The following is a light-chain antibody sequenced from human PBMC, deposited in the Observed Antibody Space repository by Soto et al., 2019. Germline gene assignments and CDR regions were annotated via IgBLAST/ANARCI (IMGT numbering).Light chain of an antibody. CDR2: AAS. V-gene: IGKV1-39*01. Sequence: DIQMTQSPSSLSASVGDRVTITCRASQSISNYLNWYQQKPGKAPKVLIYAASSLQSGVPSRFSGSGSGTDFTLTINSLQPEDVATYYCQQSYSIPWTFGQGTKVEIK. CDR3: QQSYSIPWT. J-gene: IGKJ1*01. CDR1: QSISNY.